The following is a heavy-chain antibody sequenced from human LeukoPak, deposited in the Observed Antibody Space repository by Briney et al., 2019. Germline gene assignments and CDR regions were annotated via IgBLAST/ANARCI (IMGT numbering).Heavy chain of an antibody. CDR3: ARDRAVLFDY. Sequence: GGSLRLSCAASGFTFSSYGMNWVRQAPGKGLEWVSSISSSSSYIYYADSVKGRFTISRDNAKNSLYLQMNSLRAEDTAVYYCARDRAVLFDYWGQGTLVTVSS. J-gene: IGHJ4*02. D-gene: IGHD3-10*01. V-gene: IGHV3-21*01. CDR1: GFTFSSYG. CDR2: ISSSSSYI.